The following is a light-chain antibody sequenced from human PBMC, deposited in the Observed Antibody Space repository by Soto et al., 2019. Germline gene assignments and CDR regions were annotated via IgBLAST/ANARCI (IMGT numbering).Light chain of an antibody. CDR2: DVS. CDR1: SSDVGGYNY. V-gene: IGLV2-11*01. J-gene: IGLJ2*01. CDR3: CSYAGSYTFVV. Sequence: ALTQPRSVSGSPGQSVTISCTGTSSDVGGYNYVSWYQQHPGKAPKLMIYDVSKRPSGVPDRFSGSKSGNTASLTISGLQAEDEADYYCCSYAGSYTFVVFGGGT.